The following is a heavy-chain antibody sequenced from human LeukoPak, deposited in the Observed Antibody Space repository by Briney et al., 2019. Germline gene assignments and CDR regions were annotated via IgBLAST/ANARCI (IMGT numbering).Heavy chain of an antibody. CDR2: INEDGSQK. CDR3: ARPSSYSSAWGSDH. CDR1: GFTFSSYW. V-gene: IGHV3-7*01. D-gene: IGHD6-19*01. Sequence: GGSLRLSCVTSGFTFSSYWMSWVRQAPGKGLEWVANINEDGSQKNYVDSMKGRLTISRDNAKNSVYLQMDSLRVDDAAVYYCARPSSYSSAWGSDHWGQGTLVTVRS. J-gene: IGHJ4*02.